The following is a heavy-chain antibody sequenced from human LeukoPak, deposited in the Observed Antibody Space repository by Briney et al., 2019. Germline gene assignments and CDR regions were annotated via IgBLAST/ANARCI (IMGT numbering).Heavy chain of an antibody. D-gene: IGHD2/OR15-2a*01. CDR1: GFTFSSYA. CDR2: ISGSGGST. J-gene: IGHJ4*02. CDR3: ATTLEEGVLPTFKGYYFDY. Sequence: GGSLRLSCAASGFTFSSYAMSWVRQAPGKGLECVSAISGSGGSTYYADSVKGRFTISRDNSKNTLYLQMNSLRAEDTAVYYCATTLEEGVLPTFKGYYFDYWGQGTLVTVSS. V-gene: IGHV3-23*01.